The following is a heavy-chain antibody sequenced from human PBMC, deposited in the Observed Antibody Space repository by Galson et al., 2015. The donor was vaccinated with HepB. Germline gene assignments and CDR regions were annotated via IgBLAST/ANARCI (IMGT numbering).Heavy chain of an antibody. Sequence: SLRLSCAASGFTVSSNYMSWVRQAPGKGLEWVSVIYSGGSTYYADSVKGRFTISRDNSKNTLYLQMNSLRAEDTAVYYCARDEGGRGMIVPSFDYWGQGTLVTVSS. V-gene: IGHV3-53*01. D-gene: IGHD3-22*01. J-gene: IGHJ4*02. CDR1: GFTVSSNY. CDR2: IYSGGST. CDR3: ARDEGGRGMIVPSFDY.